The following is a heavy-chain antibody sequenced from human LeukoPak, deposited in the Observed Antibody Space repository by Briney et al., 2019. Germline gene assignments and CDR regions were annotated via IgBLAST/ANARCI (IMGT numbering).Heavy chain of an antibody. J-gene: IGHJ3*01. CDR2: VSHSEST. Sequence: SETLSLTCAVSGASISATNWRTWVRLPPGQGLEWIGEVSHSESTNYSPSLKGRLRLSVDRATNQISLKLTSVTAADTAIYYCAKESGRGTYDLWGPGTMVTVSS. D-gene: IGHD3-10*01. CDR3: AKESGRGTYDL. CDR1: GASISATNW. V-gene: IGHV4-4*02.